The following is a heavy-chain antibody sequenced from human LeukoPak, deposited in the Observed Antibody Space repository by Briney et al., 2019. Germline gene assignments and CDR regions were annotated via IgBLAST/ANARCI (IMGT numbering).Heavy chain of an antibody. Sequence: ASVKVSCKASGYTFTSYGISWVRQAPGQGLEWMGWISAYNGNTNYAQKLQGRATMTTDTSTSTAYMELRSLRSDDTAVYYCARGLAAFRDYYGSGSLDYWGQGALVTVSS. CDR1: GYTFTSYG. CDR2: ISAYNGNT. J-gene: IGHJ4*02. V-gene: IGHV1-18*01. CDR3: ARGLAAFRDYYGSGSLDY. D-gene: IGHD3-10*01.